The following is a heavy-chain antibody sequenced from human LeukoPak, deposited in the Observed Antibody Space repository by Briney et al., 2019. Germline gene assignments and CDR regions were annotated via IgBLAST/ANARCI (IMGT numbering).Heavy chain of an antibody. CDR3: ARETDYYGSGSYYIWPRYYYGMDV. J-gene: IGHJ6*02. D-gene: IGHD3-10*01. Sequence: PGGSLRLSCAASGFTFSSYWMSWVRQAPGKGLEWVANIKQDGSEKYYVDSVKGRFTISRDNAKNSLYLQMNSLRAEDTAVYYCARETDYYGSGSYYIWPRYYYGMDVWGQGTTVTVSS. CDR2: IKQDGSEK. CDR1: GFTFSSYW. V-gene: IGHV3-7*01.